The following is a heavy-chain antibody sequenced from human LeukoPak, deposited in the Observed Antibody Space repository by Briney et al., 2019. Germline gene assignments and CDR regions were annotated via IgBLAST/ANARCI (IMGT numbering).Heavy chain of an antibody. Sequence: SEILSLTCAVSGYSINSGNHWGWIRQPPEKGLEWIGSIHYSGSTNYNPSLKSRVTISIDTSKNHFSLKLSSVTAADTAVYYCASLGGYQNGNFDYWGRGALVTVSS. CDR2: IHYSGST. CDR3: ASLGGYQNGNFDY. CDR1: GYSINSGNH. J-gene: IGHJ4*02. D-gene: IGHD1-26*01. V-gene: IGHV4-38-2*01.